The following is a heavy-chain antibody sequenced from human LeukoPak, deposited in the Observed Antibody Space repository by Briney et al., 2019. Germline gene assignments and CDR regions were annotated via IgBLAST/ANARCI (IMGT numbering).Heavy chain of an antibody. V-gene: IGHV3-48*03. CDR2: VSANGATT. D-gene: IGHD6-19*01. J-gene: IGHJ1*01. Sequence: PGGSLRLSCAASGFSFDRYEMNWVRRAPGRGLEWISYVSANGATTYYAESVRGRFSISRYNAKTSLSLQMNSLRVEDKAVYYCAIGGEGSGTYFGHWGQGALVTVFS. CDR1: GFSFDRYE. CDR3: AIGGEGSGTYFGH.